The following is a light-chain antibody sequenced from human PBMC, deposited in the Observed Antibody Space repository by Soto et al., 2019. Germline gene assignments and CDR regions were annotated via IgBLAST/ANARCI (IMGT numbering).Light chain of an antibody. V-gene: IGKV1-5*03. CDR2: EAS. CDR1: QTVYSW. Sequence: DIQMTQSPSTVSASVGDRVTITCRASQTVYSWLAWYQQKPGKAPKLLISEASTLQSRVPSRFAGSGSGTEFTFAISRLQPDDFATYYCQQYSSYSPYTFGQGTKVEI. CDR3: QQYSSYSPYT. J-gene: IGKJ2*01.